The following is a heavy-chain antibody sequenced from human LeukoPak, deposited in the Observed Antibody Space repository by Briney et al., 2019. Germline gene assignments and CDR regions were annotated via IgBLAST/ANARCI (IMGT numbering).Heavy chain of an antibody. V-gene: IGHV3-7*01. CDR3: ARGGGYLVAFDI. CDR1: GFTLSSYW. Sequence: PGGSLRLSCAASGFTLSSYWMSWVRQAPGKGLEWVANIKQDGSEKYYVDSVKGRFTISRDNAKNSLYLQMNSLRAEDTAVYYCARGGGYLVAFDIWGQGTMVTVSS. D-gene: IGHD1-26*01. J-gene: IGHJ3*02. CDR2: IKQDGSEK.